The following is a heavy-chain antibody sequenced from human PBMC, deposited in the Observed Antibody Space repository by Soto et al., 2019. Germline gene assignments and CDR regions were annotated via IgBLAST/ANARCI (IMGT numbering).Heavy chain of an antibody. V-gene: IGHV1-18*01. Sequence: ASVKVSCKASGYTFTSYGISWVRQAPGQGLGWMGWISAYNCNTNYAQKLQGRVTMTTDTSTSTAYMELRSLRSDDTAVYYLARDAEAAAGTTFASWGQGPLVTVSS. D-gene: IGHD6-13*01. CDR2: ISAYNCNT. CDR3: ARDAEAAAGTTFAS. J-gene: IGHJ4*02. CDR1: GYTFTSYG.